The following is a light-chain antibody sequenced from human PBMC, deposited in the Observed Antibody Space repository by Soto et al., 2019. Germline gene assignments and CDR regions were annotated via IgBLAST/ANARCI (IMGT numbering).Light chain of an antibody. Sequence: DLHMTQFPSALSASLGDRVTITCRASQNVNNWLAWYQHKPGKAPQLLIYDASVLETGVPSRFSGSGSGTEFTLAIRGLQSDDFATYYCQQYNTYWTFGPGTKVDIK. V-gene: IGKV1-5*01. CDR2: DAS. CDR3: QQYNTYWT. J-gene: IGKJ1*01. CDR1: QNVNNW.